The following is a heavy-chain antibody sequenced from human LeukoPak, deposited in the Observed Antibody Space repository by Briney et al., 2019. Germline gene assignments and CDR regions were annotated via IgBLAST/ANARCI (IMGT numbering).Heavy chain of an antibody. Sequence: GASVKVSCKASGFTFSSYSMNWVRQAPGKGLEWVSSISSSSSYIYYADSVKGRFTISRDNAKNSLYLQMNSLRAEDTAVYYCASADYDFWSGPPSFGAFDIWGQGTMVTVSS. CDR3: ASADYDFWSGPPSFGAFDI. V-gene: IGHV3-21*01. CDR1: GFTFSSYS. J-gene: IGHJ3*02. D-gene: IGHD3-3*01. CDR2: ISSSSSYI.